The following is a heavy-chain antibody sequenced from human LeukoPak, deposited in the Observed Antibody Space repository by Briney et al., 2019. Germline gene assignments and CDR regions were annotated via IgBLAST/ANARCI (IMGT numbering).Heavy chain of an antibody. J-gene: IGHJ6*02. D-gene: IGHD6-13*01. CDR3: ARAYSSSWYYYGMDV. V-gene: IGHV3-30*12. Sequence: GGSLRLSCAASGFTFSDYGMHWVRQAPGKGLDWVTFIRFDGTNKFDADSVKGRFTVSRDNSKNTLYLQMNSLRAEDTAVYYCARAYSSSWYYYGMDVWGQGTTVTVSS. CDR1: GFTFSDYG. CDR2: IRFDGTNK.